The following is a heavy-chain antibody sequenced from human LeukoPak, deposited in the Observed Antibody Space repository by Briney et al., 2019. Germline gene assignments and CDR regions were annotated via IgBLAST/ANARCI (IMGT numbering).Heavy chain of an antibody. CDR3: ARLRGNWFDP. D-gene: IGHD3-10*01. J-gene: IGHJ5*02. V-gene: IGHV4-30-4*01. CDR1: GGSINSGGYY. Sequence: PSETLSLTCNVSGGSINSGGYYWSWIRQPPGKGLEWIGYIYYSGTTYYNPSLKSRVSIAVDTSENQFPLKLSSVTAADTAVYYCARLRGNWFDPWGQGTLVTVSS. CDR2: IYYSGTT.